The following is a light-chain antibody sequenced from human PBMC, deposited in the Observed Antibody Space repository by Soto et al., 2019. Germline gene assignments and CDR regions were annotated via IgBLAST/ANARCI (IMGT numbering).Light chain of an antibody. V-gene: IGLV2-14*01. CDR1: SSDIGGYNY. J-gene: IGLJ1*01. Sequence: QSVLTQPASVSGSPGQSITIPCTGTSSDIGGYNYVSWYQQHPGKAPKLMIFDVSNRPSGVSHRFSGSKSGNTASLTISGLLAEDEADYYCSSYTSSITYVFGTGTKVTV. CDR2: DVS. CDR3: SSYTSSITYV.